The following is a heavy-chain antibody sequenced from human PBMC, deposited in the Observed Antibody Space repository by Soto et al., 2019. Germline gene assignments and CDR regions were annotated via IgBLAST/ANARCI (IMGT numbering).Heavy chain of an antibody. D-gene: IGHD3-3*01. CDR2: VSPDSGST. CDR3: ARATELRYVEWSVYRGGNYAMDV. J-gene: IGHJ6*02. Sequence: QVQLVQSGAEVKKPGASVRVSCKASGYTFSGYDINWVRQATGQGLEWMGWVSPDSGSTGYAGIFQGRVTITWDQPRTTAYMDLGSLTSEDSDVYYCARATELRYVEWSVYRGGNYAMDVWGQGTTGTVSS. CDR1: GYTFSGYD. V-gene: IGHV1-8*01.